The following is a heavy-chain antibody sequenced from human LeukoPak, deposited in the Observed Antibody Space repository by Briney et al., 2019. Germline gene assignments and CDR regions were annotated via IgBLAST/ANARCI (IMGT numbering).Heavy chain of an antibody. Sequence: SETLSLTCAVYGVSFSGYYWSWIRQPPGKGLEWIGEINHSGSTNYNPSLKSRVTISVDTSKNKFYLKLSSVNAADTAVYYCARGRITMITRGCMDVWGQGTKVTVSS. J-gene: IGHJ6*02. CDR1: GVSFSGYY. CDR3: ARGRITMITRGCMDV. CDR2: INHSGST. V-gene: IGHV4-34*01. D-gene: IGHD3-22*01.